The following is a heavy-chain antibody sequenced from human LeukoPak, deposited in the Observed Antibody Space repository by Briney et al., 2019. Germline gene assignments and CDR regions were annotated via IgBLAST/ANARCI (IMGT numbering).Heavy chain of an antibody. D-gene: IGHD5-24*01. CDR1: GFALSNYW. V-gene: IGHV3-7*01. CDR2: INQDGREK. CDR3: ARGTGLGYNSYYMDV. J-gene: IGHJ6*03. Sequence: GGSLRLSCAASGFALSNYWMSWVRQAPGKGLEWVANINQDGREKYFVDSVKGRFTISRDNAMNSLYLQMNSLRAEDTALYYCARGTGLGYNSYYMDVWGKGTTVTVSS.